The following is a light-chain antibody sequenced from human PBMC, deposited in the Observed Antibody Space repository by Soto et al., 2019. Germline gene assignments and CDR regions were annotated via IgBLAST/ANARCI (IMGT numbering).Light chain of an antibody. Sequence: ETVLTQSPVTLSLSPGERATLSCRASQSFRGLLAWYQQKPGQAPRLLIYDAYNRATGITPRFSGSGSGTDFTLTISSLEPEDSAVYYCQQRHMWPITFGQGTRLDIK. CDR1: QSFRGL. CDR2: DAY. J-gene: IGKJ5*01. V-gene: IGKV3-11*01. CDR3: QQRHMWPIT.